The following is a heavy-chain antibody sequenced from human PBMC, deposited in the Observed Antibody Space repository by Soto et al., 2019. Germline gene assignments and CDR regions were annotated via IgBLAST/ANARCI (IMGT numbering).Heavy chain of an antibody. J-gene: IGHJ6*02. V-gene: IGHV3-21*01. CDR1: GFTFSTYT. CDR2: ISTNSNYI. D-gene: IGHD3-3*02. CDR3: ARELAHYYGMDV. Sequence: GGSLRLSCAASGFTFSTYTMNWVRQAPGKGLEWVSSISTNSNYIYYSDSVKGRFTISRDNAKNSLYLQMNSLRAEDTALYYCARELAHYYGMDVWGQGTTVTVSS.